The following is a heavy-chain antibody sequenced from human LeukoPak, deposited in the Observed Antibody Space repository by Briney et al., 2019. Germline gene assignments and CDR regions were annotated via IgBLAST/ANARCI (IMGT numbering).Heavy chain of an antibody. V-gene: IGHV4-61*02. J-gene: IGHJ4*02. D-gene: IGHD5-24*01. CDR3: ARVRGGTYNHYFDY. CDR1: GGSISSGSYY. CDR2: IYTSGST. Sequence: SETLSLTCTVSGGSISSGSYYWTWIRQPAGKGLEWIGRIYTSGSTNYNPSLKSRATISEDTSKNEFSLKLSSVTAADTAVYYCARVRGGTYNHYFDYWGQGTLVTVSS.